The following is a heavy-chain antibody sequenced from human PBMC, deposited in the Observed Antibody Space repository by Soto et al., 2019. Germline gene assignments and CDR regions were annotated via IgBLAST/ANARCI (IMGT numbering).Heavy chain of an antibody. D-gene: IGHD2-15*01. CDR1: GYTFTSYD. V-gene: IGHV1-8*01. Sequence: ASVKVSCKASGYTFTSYDINWLRQATGQGLEWMGWMNPNSGNTGYAQKFQGRVTMTRSTSISTAYMELSSLRSEDTAVYYCATPVCSGGSCYSFDYWGQGTLVTVSS. CDR2: MNPNSGNT. J-gene: IGHJ4*02. CDR3: ATPVCSGGSCYSFDY.